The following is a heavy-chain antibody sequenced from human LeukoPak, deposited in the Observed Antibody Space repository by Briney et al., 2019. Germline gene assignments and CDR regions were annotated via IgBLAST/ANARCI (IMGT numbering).Heavy chain of an antibody. J-gene: IGHJ4*02. D-gene: IGHD3-3*02. CDR3: ARGAILEWLPLSDSSRYYFDY. CDR1: GGAFSNYA. Sequence: SVKVSCKASGGAFSNYAISWVRQAPGQGLEWMGGIIPIFGTANYAQKFQGRVTITTDESTSTDYMELSTLRSEDTAVYYCARGAILEWLPLSDSSRYYFDYWGQGTLVTVSS. CDR2: IIPIFGTA. V-gene: IGHV1-69*05.